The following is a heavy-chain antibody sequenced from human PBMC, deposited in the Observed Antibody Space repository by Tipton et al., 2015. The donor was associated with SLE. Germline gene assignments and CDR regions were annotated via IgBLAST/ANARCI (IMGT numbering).Heavy chain of an antibody. J-gene: IGHJ3*02. CDR2: INQSGST. D-gene: IGHD3-16*01. CDR3: ARGTGGAFDI. Sequence: LRLSCAVYGGSFSGYYWGWIRQPPGKGLGGIGEINQSGSTNYNPSLKNRVTISVDTPKNQFSLKLSSVTAADTAVYYCARGTGGAFDIWGQGTMVTVSS. CDR1: GGSFSGYY. V-gene: IGHV4-34*01.